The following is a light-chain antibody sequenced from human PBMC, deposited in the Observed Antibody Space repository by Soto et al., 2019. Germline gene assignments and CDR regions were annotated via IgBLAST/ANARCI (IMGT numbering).Light chain of an antibody. CDR3: QQFNSYPIT. V-gene: IGKV1-13*02. CDR2: DVS. Sequence: AIQLTQSPSSLSASVGDRVTMTCRANQDIRGALAWYQQKSGRPPNLLIYDVSTLEGGVPSRFSGSGSGTEFTLTISSLQPEDFGTYYCQQFNSYPITFGHGTRLEIK. CDR1: QDIRGA. J-gene: IGKJ5*01.